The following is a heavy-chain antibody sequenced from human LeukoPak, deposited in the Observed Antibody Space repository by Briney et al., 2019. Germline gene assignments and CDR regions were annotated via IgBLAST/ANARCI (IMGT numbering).Heavy chain of an antibody. V-gene: IGHV3-21*01. Sequence: KTGGSLRLSCAASGFTFSNYAMNWVRQAPGKGLEWVSSISSSSSYIYYADSVKGRFTISRDNAKNSLYLQMNSLRAEDTAVYYCASGAAGVFDYWGQGTLATVSS. CDR2: ISSSSSYI. CDR1: GFTFSNYA. J-gene: IGHJ4*02. CDR3: ASGAAGVFDY. D-gene: IGHD4/OR15-4a*01.